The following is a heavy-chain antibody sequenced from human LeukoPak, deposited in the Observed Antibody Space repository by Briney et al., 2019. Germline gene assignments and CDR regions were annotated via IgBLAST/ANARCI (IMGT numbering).Heavy chain of an antibody. D-gene: IGHD3-22*01. CDR1: GFTFSSYG. Sequence: GRSLRLSCAASGFTFSSYGMHWVRQAPGKGLEWVAVIWYDGSNKYYADSVKGRFTISRDNSKNTLYLQMNSLRAEDTAPYYRPEEGLTYYYDSSGYPKGDYFDYWGQGTLVTVSS. J-gene: IGHJ4*02. CDR2: IWYDGSNK. CDR3: PEEGLTYYYDSSGYPKGDYFDY. V-gene: IGHV3-33*06.